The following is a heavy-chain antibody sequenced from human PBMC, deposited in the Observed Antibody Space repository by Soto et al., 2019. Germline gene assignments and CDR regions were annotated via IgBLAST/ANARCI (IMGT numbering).Heavy chain of an antibody. D-gene: IGHD3-16*02. CDR1: GYTFTSYG. V-gene: IGHV1-18*04. J-gene: IGHJ4*02. CDR2: ISAYNGNT. Sequence: ASVKVSCKASGYTFTSYGISWVRQAPGQGLEWMGWISAYNGNTNYAQKLQGRVTMTTDTSTSTAYMELRSLRSDDTAVYYCARVPSEDYVWGSYRYNDYWGQGTLVTVSS. CDR3: ARVPSEDYVWGSYRYNDY.